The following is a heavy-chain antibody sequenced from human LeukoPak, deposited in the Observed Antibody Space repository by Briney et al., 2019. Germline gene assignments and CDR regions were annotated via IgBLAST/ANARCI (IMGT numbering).Heavy chain of an antibody. CDR3: ARGPLPYYFDY. J-gene: IGHJ4*02. V-gene: IGHV4-31*03. CDR1: GXSISSGGYY. Sequence: PSETLSLTCTVSGXSISSGGYYWSWVRQHPGKGLEWIGYIYYSGSTYYNPSLKSRVTISVDTSKNQFSLKLSSVTAAVTAVYYCARGPLPYYFDYWGQGTLVTVSS. D-gene: IGHD5/OR15-5a*01. CDR2: IYYSGST.